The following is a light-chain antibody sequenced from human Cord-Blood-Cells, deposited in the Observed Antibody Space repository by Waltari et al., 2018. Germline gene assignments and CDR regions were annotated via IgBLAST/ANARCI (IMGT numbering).Light chain of an antibody. CDR1: SSDVGGYHY. V-gene: IGLV2-14*01. CDR2: DVS. CDR3: SSYTSSSTYV. J-gene: IGLJ1*01. Sequence: QSALTQPASVSGSPGPSITISCTGTSSDVGGYHYVSWYQQHPGKAPKLRIYDVSNLPSGVSNRFSDSKAGNTASLTISGLQAEDEADYYCSSYTSSSTYVFGTGTKVTVL.